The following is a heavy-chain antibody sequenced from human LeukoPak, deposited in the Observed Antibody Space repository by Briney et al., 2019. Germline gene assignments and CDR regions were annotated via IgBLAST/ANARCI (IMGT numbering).Heavy chain of an antibody. V-gene: IGHV3-30-3*01. J-gene: IGHJ3*02. CDR1: GFTFSTYF. CDR3: ARERQDTIVHSGAFDI. CDR2: IASDGSHT. Sequence: PGRSLRLSCAASGFTFSTYFMHWVRQAPGKGLEWEAVIASDGSHTFYVESVKGRFTISRDNSKNTLYLQMNSLRAEDTAVYFCARERQDTIVHSGAFDIWGQGTIVTVSS. D-gene: IGHD3-10*01.